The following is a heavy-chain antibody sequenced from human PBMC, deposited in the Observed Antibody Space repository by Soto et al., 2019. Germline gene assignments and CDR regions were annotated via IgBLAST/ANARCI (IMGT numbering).Heavy chain of an antibody. CDR1: GFTFNNFA. D-gene: IGHD3-3*01. Sequence: GGSLRLSCSASGFTFNNFALYWVRQSPGKRLEYVSGLSGDGQKTNYADSVKGRFTISRVNSNNTLYLQLNSLKSEDTAVSSCVIGSISSALRPSPFWYWGQGTLVTAAS. J-gene: IGHJ4*02. CDR2: LSGDGQKT. V-gene: IGHV3-64D*08. CDR3: VIGSISSALRPSPFWY.